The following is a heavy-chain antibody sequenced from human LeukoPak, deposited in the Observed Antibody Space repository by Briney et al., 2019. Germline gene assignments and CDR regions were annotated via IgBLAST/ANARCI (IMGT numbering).Heavy chain of an antibody. D-gene: IGHD6-13*01. J-gene: IGHJ4*02. CDR3: ARLEPQSGYRISWYAFDY. CDR1: GGSISSYY. Sequence: SETLSLTCSVSGGSISSYYWSWIRQPPGKGLEWMGYIYYSGSTNYNPSLKSRVTISVDTSKNQFSLKLSSVTAADTAVYYCARLEPQSGYRISWYAFDYWGQGTLVTVSS. CDR2: IYYSGST. V-gene: IGHV4-59*08.